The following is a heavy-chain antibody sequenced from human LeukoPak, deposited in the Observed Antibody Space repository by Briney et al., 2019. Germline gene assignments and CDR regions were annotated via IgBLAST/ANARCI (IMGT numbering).Heavy chain of an antibody. CDR2: INAGNGNT. V-gene: IGHV1-3*01. CDR1: GYTFTSYA. J-gene: IGHJ5*02. CDR3: ARDRVGVSVPAAPRGFDP. D-gene: IGHD2-2*01. Sequence: ASVKVSCKASGYTFTSYAMHWVRQAPGQRLEWMGWINAGNGNTKYSQKFQGRVTITADKSTSTAYMELSSLRSEDTAVYYCARDRVGVSVPAAPRGFDPWGQGTLVTVSS.